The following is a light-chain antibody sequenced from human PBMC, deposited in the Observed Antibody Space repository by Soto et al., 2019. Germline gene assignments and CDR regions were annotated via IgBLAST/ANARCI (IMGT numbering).Light chain of an antibody. V-gene: IGKV2-28*01. Sequence: DIVMTQSPLSLPVTPGEPASISCRSSQSLLNSNGYNSLDWYLQKPGQSPQLLIYLGSNRASGVPDRFSGSGSGTDFTLKISRVEAEDVGVYYCMQALQTPRTFGQGTKLELK. J-gene: IGKJ2*01. CDR1: QSLLNSNGYNS. CDR3: MQALQTPRT. CDR2: LGS.